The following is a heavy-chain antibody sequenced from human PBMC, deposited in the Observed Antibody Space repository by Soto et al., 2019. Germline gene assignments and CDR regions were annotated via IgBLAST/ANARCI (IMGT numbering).Heavy chain of an antibody. D-gene: IGHD6-13*01. CDR2: INHSGST. J-gene: IGHJ5*02. CDR1: GGSFSGYY. CDR3: ARDVQQLVRGHHRLYNWFDP. Sequence: SETLSLTCAVYGGSFSGYYWSWIRQPPGKGLEWIGEINHSGSTNYNPSLKSRVTISVDTSKNQFSLKLSSVTAADTAVYYCARDVQQLVRGHHRLYNWFDPWGQGTLVTVSS. V-gene: IGHV4-34*01.